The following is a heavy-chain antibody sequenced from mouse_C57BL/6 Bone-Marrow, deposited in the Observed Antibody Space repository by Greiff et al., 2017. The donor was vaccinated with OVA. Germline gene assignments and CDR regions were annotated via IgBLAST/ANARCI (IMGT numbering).Heavy chain of an antibody. V-gene: IGHV1-26*01. J-gene: IGHJ4*01. CDR1: GYTFTDYY. Sequence: VQLQQSGPELVKPGASVKISCKASGYTFTDYYMNWVKQSHGKSLEWIGDINPNNGGTSYNQKFKGKATLTVDKSSSTAYMELRSLTSEDSAVYYCAGGECAMDYWGQGTSVTVSS. CDR3: AGGECAMDY. CDR2: INPNNGGT.